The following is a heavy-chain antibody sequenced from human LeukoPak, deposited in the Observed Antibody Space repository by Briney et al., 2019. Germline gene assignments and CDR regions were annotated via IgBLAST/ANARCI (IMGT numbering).Heavy chain of an antibody. Sequence: GGSLRLSCAASGFTFSSYAMSWVRQAPGKGLEGVSAISGSGGSTYYADSVKGRFTISRDNAKNTLYLQMNSLRAEDTAVYYCAKGRYCSSTSCYYKPGYFDLWGRGTLVTVSS. CDR3: AKGRYCSSTSCYYKPGYFDL. J-gene: IGHJ2*01. D-gene: IGHD2-2*01. CDR2: ISGSGGST. CDR1: GFTFSSYA. V-gene: IGHV3-23*01.